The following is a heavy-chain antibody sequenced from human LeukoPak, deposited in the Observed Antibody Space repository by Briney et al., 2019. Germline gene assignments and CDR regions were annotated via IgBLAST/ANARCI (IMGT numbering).Heavy chain of an antibody. J-gene: IGHJ4*02. CDR1: GFTFSSYA. Sequence: GSLRLSCAASGFTFSSYAMSWVRQAPGKGLEWVSAISGSGGSTYYADSVKGRFTISRDNSKNTLYLQMNSLRAEDAAVYYCAKTIFGLIVYYFDYWGQGTLVTVSS. CDR2: ISGSGGST. V-gene: IGHV3-23*01. D-gene: IGHD3-3*01. CDR3: AKTIFGLIVYYFDY.